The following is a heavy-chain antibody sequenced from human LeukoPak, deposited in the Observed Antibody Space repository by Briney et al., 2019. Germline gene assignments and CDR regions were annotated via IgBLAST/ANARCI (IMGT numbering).Heavy chain of an antibody. CDR1: GFTVSSNI. CDR2: VYTGGGR. J-gene: IGHJ6*01. Sequence: PGGSLRLSCAASGFTVSSNIMNWVRQAPGKGLEWVSVVYTGGGRYYADSVKGRFFISKDNTRDSLSLQMTSLSAEDTAMYYCATLHFYAMGVWGQGTTVTVSS. CDR3: ATLHFYAMGV. V-gene: IGHV3-53*01.